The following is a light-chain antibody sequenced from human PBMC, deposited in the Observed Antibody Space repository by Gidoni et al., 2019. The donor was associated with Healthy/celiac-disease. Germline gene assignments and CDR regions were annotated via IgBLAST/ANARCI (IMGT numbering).Light chain of an antibody. J-gene: IGKJ1*01. CDR1: QSITTY. Sequence: PSSLSASVGDRVTITCRATQSITTYLNWYQHKPGKAPKLLIYATSSLQSGVPSRFSGSGSGTDFTLTISSLRPEDFAAYYCQQSYNAPWTFGQGTKVEIK. V-gene: IGKV1-39*01. CDR3: QQSYNAPWT. CDR2: ATS.